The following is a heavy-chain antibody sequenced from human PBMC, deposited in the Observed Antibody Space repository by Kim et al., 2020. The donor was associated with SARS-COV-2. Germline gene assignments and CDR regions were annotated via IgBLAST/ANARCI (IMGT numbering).Heavy chain of an antibody. Sequence: SETLSLTCTVSGGSISSYYWSWIRQPPGKGLEWIGYIYYSGSTNYNPSLKSRVTISVDTSKNQFSLKLSSVTAADTAVYYCARAHSSSWYMRFGFDPWGQGTLVTVSS. CDR3: ARAHSSSWYMRFGFDP. V-gene: IGHV4-59*01. D-gene: IGHD6-13*01. J-gene: IGHJ5*02. CDR1: GGSISSYY. CDR2: IYYSGST.